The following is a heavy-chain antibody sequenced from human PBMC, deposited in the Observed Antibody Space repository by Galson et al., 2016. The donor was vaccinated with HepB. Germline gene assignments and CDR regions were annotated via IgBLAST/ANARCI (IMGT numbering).Heavy chain of an antibody. J-gene: IGHJ4*02. V-gene: IGHV1-3*04. CDR3: ARVPPHGRVGPPLDY. CDR1: GYPFSSYT. Sequence: SVKVSCKASGYPFSSYTIQWVRQAPGQRPEWMGWINIADGYTKYSQTFKGRVTFSRNTTVTTAYMELSSMRSEDTAVYYCARVPPHGRVGPPLDYWGQGTQVIVAS. D-gene: IGHD3-10*01. CDR2: INIADGYT.